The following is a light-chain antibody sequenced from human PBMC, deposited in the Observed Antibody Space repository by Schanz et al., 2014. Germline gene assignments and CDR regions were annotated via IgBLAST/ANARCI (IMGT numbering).Light chain of an antibody. CDR1: RSINTY. J-gene: IGKJ2*01. Sequence: DIQMTQSPSSLSASVGDRVTITCRASRSINTYLNWYQQKPGKAPKLLIYDASSLQTGVPSRFSGSGSGTEFTLTISSPQPDDFATYYCQQYVSSSNTFGPGTKLESK. CDR3: QQYVSSSNT. CDR2: DAS. V-gene: IGKV1-39*01.